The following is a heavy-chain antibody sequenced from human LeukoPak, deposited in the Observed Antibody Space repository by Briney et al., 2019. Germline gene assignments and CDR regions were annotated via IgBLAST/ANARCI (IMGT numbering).Heavy chain of an antibody. J-gene: IGHJ4*02. CDR3: AKQGPGHCGSTSCYGVDY. CDR1: GYTFTSHA. CDR2: INTNTGNP. D-gene: IGHD2-2*01. Sequence: ASVKVSCKASGYTFTSHAMNWVRQAPGQGLEWMGWINTNTGNPTYAQGFTGRFVFSLDTSVSTAYLQISSLKAEDTAVYFCAKQGPGHCGSTSCYGVDYWGQGTLVTVSS. V-gene: IGHV7-4-1*02.